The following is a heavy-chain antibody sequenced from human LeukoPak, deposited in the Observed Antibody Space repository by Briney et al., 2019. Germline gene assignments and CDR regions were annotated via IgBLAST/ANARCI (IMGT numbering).Heavy chain of an antibody. Sequence: GGSLRLSCAASGFTVSSNYMSWVRQAPGKGLEWVSVIYSGGSTYYADSVKGRFTISRDNSKNTLYLQMNSLRAEDTAVYYCAKWGQWLAVSWYWGQGTLVTVSS. CDR2: IYSGGST. V-gene: IGHV3-66*01. CDR1: GFTVSSNY. CDR3: AKWGQWLAVSWY. J-gene: IGHJ4*02. D-gene: IGHD6-19*01.